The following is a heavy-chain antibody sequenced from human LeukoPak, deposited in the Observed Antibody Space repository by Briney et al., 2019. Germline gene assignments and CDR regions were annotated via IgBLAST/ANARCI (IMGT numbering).Heavy chain of an antibody. Sequence: GGSLRLSCAASGFSVSNYVMNWVRQAPGKGLEWVSGISASSINTYYAESVKGRFTISRDISMNTLNLQMNTLRAEDTAVYYCVHVPVSAQWYFALWGRGTLVTVSS. CDR1: GFSVSNYV. D-gene: IGHD2-2*01. CDR2: ISASSINT. V-gene: IGHV3-23*01. CDR3: VHVPVSAQWYFAL. J-gene: IGHJ2*01.